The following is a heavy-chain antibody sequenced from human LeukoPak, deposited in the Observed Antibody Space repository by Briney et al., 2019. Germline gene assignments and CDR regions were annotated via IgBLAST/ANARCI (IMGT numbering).Heavy chain of an antibody. CDR2: ISGRGGST. J-gene: IGHJ4*02. CDR1: GFTFSNYA. CDR3: AKDSGVVVTAIPNY. V-gene: IGHV3-23*01. Sequence: GGSLRLSCAASGFTFSNYAMIWVRQAPGKGLEWVSSISGRGGSTYYAGSVKGRFTISRDNSRNTLSLQMDSLRSEDTAVYYCAKDSGVVVTAIPNYWGQGALVTVSS. D-gene: IGHD2-21*02.